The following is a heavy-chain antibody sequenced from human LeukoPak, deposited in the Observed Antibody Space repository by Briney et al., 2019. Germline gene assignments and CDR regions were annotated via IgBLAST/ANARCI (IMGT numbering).Heavy chain of an antibody. D-gene: IGHD3-10*01. CDR1: GFTFTSSA. CDR3: AANYQGGGYYPIDY. J-gene: IGHJ4*02. V-gene: IGHV1-58*02. Sequence: ASVKVSCKASGFTFTSSAMQWVRQARGQRLEWIGWIVVGSGNTNYAQKFQERVTITRDMSTSTAYMELSCLRSEDTAVYYCAANYQGGGYYPIDYWGQGTLVTVSS. CDR2: IVVGSGNT.